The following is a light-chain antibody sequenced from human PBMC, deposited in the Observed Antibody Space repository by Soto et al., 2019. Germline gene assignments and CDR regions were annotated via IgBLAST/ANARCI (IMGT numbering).Light chain of an antibody. V-gene: IGLV2-14*03. J-gene: IGLJ1*01. CDR1: SSDVGAFNY. Sequence: QSALTHPASVSGSPGQSITISCIGTSSDVGAFNYVSWYQHHPGKAPKLIIYDVTDRPSGVSNRFSASKSGNTASLTISGLQAEDEADYYCSSYTTRNTEAFGTGTKVTVL. CDR3: SSYTTRNTEA. CDR2: DVT.